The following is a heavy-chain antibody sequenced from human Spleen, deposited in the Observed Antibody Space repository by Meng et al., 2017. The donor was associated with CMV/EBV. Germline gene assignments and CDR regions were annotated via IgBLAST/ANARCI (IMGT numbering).Heavy chain of an antibody. V-gene: IGHV4-30-4*08. CDR3: ARDSRDGGNYYYYYGMDV. CDR2: IYYSGST. CDR1: GGSTSSGDYT. D-gene: IGHD3-10*01. Sequence: TLSLTCTLSGGSTSSGDYTCSWIRQPPGKGLEWIGYIYYSGSTYYNPSLKSRVTISVDTSKNQFSQKLSSVTAADTAVYYCARDSRDGGNYYYYYGMDVWGQGTTVTVSS. J-gene: IGHJ6*02.